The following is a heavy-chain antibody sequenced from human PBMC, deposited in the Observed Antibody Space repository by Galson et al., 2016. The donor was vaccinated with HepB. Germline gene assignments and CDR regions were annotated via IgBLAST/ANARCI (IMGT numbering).Heavy chain of an antibody. CDR3: AKDRGGNCSGDTGRSIDF. Sequence: SVKVSCKASGYSFVSDGISWVRQAPGQGLEWMAWISAYSGDTKYAQNFQGRVTLTTDTSTSTASMGLRSLRSDDTAVYYCAKDRGGNCSGDTGRSIDFWGQGTLVTVSS. CDR2: ISAYSGDT. J-gene: IGHJ4*02. D-gene: IGHD2-8*02. CDR1: GYSFVSDG. V-gene: IGHV1-18*01.